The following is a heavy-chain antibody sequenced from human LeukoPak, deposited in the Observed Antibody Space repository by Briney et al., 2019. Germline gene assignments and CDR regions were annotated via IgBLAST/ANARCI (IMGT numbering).Heavy chain of an antibody. D-gene: IGHD3-16*01. Sequence: SETLSLTCAVSGGSISSSNWWSWVRQPPGKGLEWIGEIYHSGSTNYNPSLKSRITISVDKSKNQFSLKLSSVTAADTAVYYCARGLRSGQGGIYNFDYWGQGTLVTVSS. CDR3: ARGLRSGQGGIYNFDY. V-gene: IGHV4-4*02. J-gene: IGHJ4*02. CDR1: GGSISSSNW. CDR2: IYHSGST.